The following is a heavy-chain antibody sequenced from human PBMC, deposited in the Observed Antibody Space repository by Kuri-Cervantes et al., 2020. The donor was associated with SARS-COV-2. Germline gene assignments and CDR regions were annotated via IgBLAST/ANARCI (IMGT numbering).Heavy chain of an antibody. CDR2: INHSGST. Sequence: ESLKISCAVYGGSFNDYYWSWIRQPPGKGLEWIGEINHSGSTNYNPSLKCRVTISVDTSKNQFSLKLSSVTAADTAVYYCARAGPYSYGSFDYWGQGTLVTVSS. J-gene: IGHJ4*02. CDR1: GGSFNDYY. CDR3: ARAGPYSYGSFDY. D-gene: IGHD5-18*01. V-gene: IGHV4-34*01.